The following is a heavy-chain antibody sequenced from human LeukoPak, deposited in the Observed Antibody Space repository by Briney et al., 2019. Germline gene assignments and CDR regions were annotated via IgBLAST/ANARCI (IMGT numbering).Heavy chain of an antibody. J-gene: IGHJ6*03. CDR2: IYTRGST. CDR3: ARLGEMPPDYYYYMDV. V-gene: IGHV4-61*02. D-gene: IGHD5-24*01. CDR1: GGSVSSGTNY. Sequence: SETLSLTCTVSGGSVSSGTNYWTWIQQPAGKGLEWIGRIYTRGSTDYNPPFDSRVTISIDTSKNQFSLRLSSVTAADTAVYYCARLGEMPPDYYYYMDVWGKGTTVTVS.